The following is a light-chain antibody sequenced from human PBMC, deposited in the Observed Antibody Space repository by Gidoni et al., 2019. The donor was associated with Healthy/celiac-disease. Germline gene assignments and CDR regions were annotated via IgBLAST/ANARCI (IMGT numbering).Light chain of an antibody. CDR1: QSISSY. V-gene: IGKV1-39*01. Sequence: DIQMTQSPSSLSASVGDRVTITCRASQSISSYLNWYQQKPGKAPKLLIYASSSLQSWVPSRFSRRGSGTAFTLTISSLQLEYFATYYCQHRYSTPLTFGGGTKVEIK. CDR2: ASS. J-gene: IGKJ4*01. CDR3: QHRYSTPLT.